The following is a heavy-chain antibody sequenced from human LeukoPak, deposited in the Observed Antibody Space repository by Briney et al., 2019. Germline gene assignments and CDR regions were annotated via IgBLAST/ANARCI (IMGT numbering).Heavy chain of an antibody. D-gene: IGHD3-10*01. CDR2: IFYSGST. J-gene: IGHJ4*02. CDR3: ARHRHGSGSIVADY. CDR1: SGSISTSNYY. Sequence: PSETLSLTCTVSSGSISTSNYYWGWVRQPPGKALEWIGNIFYSGSTYYSPSLKSRVTISLDTSRSQFSLKLNSVTAADTAVYYCARHRHGSGSIVADYWGQGTLVTVSS. V-gene: IGHV4-39*01.